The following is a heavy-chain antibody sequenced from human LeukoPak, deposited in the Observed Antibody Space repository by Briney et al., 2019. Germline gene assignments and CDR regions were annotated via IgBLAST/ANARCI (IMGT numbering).Heavy chain of an antibody. D-gene: IGHD3-16*01. CDR1: GFTFSSYS. CDR3: VVLRLGE. CDR2: ISSSSSYV. V-gene: IGHV3-21*01. J-gene: IGHJ4*02. Sequence: KSGGSLRLSCAASGFTFSSYSMNWVRQAPGKGLEWVSSISSSSSYVYYADSVKGRFTISRDNAKNSLCLQMNSLRAEGTAVYYCVVLRLGEWGQGTLVTVSS.